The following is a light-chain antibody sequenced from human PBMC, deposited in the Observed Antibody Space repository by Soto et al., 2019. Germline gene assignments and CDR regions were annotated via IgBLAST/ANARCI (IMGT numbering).Light chain of an antibody. CDR3: SSSSTSYFYF. J-gene: IGLJ1*01. V-gene: IGLV2-14*01. CDR2: GVT. Sequence: CALSQPGSACGSPGQSVTISCTGTTSDIGFYDYVSWYQQYPGKAPKLLIYGVTIRPSGISNRFSGSKSGSTASLTISGLRDEDDADYYCSSSSTSYFYFFGSGTKVTVL. CDR1: TSDIGFYDY.